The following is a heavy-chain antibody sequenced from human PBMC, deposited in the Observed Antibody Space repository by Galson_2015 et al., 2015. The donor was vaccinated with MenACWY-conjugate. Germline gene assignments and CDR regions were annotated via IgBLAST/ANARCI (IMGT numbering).Heavy chain of an antibody. CDR2: ISHDGSNK. Sequence: SLRLSCAASGFTFTSYDMHWVRQAPGKGLEWVAVISHDGSNKYYADSAKGRFTLSRDNSKNTLSLQMDSLRVEDTAVYYCAKDGDLRCFNGICRYSYHYHMDVWGKGTTVTVSS. J-gene: IGHJ6*03. D-gene: IGHD3-9*01. CDR1: GFTFTSYD. V-gene: IGHV3-30*18. CDR3: AKDGDLRCFNGICRYSYHYHMDV.